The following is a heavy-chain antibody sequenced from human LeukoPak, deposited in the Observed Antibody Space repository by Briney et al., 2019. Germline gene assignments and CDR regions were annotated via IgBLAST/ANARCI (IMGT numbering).Heavy chain of an antibody. CDR1: GFTFSSYA. Sequence: WGSLRLSCAASGFTFSSYAMSWVRQAPGKGLEWVSAISGSGGSTYYADSVKGRFTISRDNSKNTLYLQMNSLRAEDTAVYYSAKDGSGDILTGQDAFDIWGQGTMVTVSS. CDR3: AKDGSGDILTGQDAFDI. V-gene: IGHV3-23*01. CDR2: ISGSGGST. J-gene: IGHJ3*02. D-gene: IGHD3-9*01.